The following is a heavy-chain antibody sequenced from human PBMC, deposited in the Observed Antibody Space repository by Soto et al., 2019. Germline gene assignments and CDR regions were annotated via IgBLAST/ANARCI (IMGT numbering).Heavy chain of an antibody. Sequence: QVQLVQSGAEVKKPGASVKISCEASGYSFTSQYVHWVRQAPGQGLEWMGIINPNGGSTTYAQKFPGNITKNRDTSTSEIYMELSRLPSEDTAVYYCAREQWLRPRGGGTEPLDIWGQGTMVTVAS. J-gene: IGHJ3*02. V-gene: IGHV1-46*03. D-gene: IGHD5-12*01. CDR3: AREQWLRPRGGGTEPLDI. CDR1: GYSFTSQY. CDR2: INPNGGST.